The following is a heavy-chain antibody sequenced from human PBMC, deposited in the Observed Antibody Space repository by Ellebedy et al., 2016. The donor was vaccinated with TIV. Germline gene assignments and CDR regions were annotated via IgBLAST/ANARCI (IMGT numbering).Heavy chain of an antibody. V-gene: IGHV1-3*01. CDR2: INAGNGNT. D-gene: IGHD1-14*01. CDR1: GYTFTSYA. CDR3: ARGYDDAFDI. J-gene: IGHJ3*02. Sequence: AASVKVSCKASGYTFTSYAMHWARQAPGQRLEWMGWINAGNGNTKYSQKFQDRVTITRDTSATTAYMELSSLRSEDTAVYYCARGYDDAFDIWGQGTMVTVSS.